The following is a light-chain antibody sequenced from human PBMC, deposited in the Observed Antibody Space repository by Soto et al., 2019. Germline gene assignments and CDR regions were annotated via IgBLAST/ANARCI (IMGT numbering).Light chain of an antibody. CDR3: QQYESTPPT. Sequence: DIVMTQSPDSLAVSLGERATINCKSSQSVLYSSNNKNYLAWYQQRPGQPPKLLIYWASTRESGVPDRFSGSGAGTDFTLTITSPQAEDVAVYYCQQYESTPPTFGQGTKVEIK. CDR2: WAS. J-gene: IGKJ2*01. V-gene: IGKV4-1*01. CDR1: QSVLYSSNNKNY.